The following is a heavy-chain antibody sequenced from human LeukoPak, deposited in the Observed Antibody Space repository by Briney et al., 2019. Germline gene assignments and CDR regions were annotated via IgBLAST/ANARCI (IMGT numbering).Heavy chain of an antibody. J-gene: IGHJ5*02. D-gene: IGHD3-10*01. CDR3: ARVGYYYGSGSYSVDP. V-gene: IGHV4-34*01. CDR1: GGSFSGYY. Sequence: SQSLSLTCAVYGGSFSGYYWSWIRQPPGKGVEWIGEIYHSGSTNYNPSLKSRVTISVDTSKNQFSLKLSSVTAADTAVYYCARVGYYYGSGSYSVDPWGQGTLVTVSS. CDR2: IYHSGST.